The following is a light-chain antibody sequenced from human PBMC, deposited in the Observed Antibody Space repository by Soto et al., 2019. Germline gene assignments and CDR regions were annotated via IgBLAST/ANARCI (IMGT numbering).Light chain of an antibody. CDR1: SSDIGGYNY. V-gene: IGLV2-14*01. CDR3: SSYTSSNTLV. CDR2: EVT. J-gene: IGLJ1*01. Sequence: QSVLTQPASVSGSPGQSITISCTGGSSDIGGYNYVSWFQQHPGKAPKLMIYEVTNRPSGVSNRFSGSKSGSTASLTISGLQAEDEADYYCSSYTSSNTLVFGTGTKVTLL.